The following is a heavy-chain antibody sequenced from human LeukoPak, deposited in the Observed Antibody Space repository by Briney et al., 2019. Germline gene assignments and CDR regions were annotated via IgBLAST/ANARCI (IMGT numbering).Heavy chain of an antibody. Sequence: SETVSLTCTVSGGSISSYYRSWIRQPAGKGREWIGRIYTSGSTNYNPSLRSGVTISVDTSKNQLSLKLNSVTGADTAVYYCARGATWGTVTYYVYWAQGTLVTVSS. CDR3: ARGATWGTVTYYVY. CDR1: GGSISSYY. D-gene: IGHD4-17*01. CDR2: IYTSGST. J-gene: IGHJ4*02. V-gene: IGHV4-4*07.